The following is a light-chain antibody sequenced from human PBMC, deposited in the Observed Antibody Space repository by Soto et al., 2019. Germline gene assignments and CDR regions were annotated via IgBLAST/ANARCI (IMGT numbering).Light chain of an antibody. CDR3: QQYYSYPRT. CDR1: QGISSY. Sequence: IQVTQSPSTLSATTGDRVTITCRASQGISSYLAWYQQKPGKAPKLLIYAASTLQSGVPSRFSGSGSGTDFTLTISCLQSEDFATYYCQQYYSYPRTFGQETKVDIK. J-gene: IGKJ1*01. V-gene: IGKV1-8*01. CDR2: AAS.